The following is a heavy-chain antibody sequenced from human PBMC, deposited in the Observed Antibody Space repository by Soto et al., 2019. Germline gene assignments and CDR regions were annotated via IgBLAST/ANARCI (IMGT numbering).Heavy chain of an antibody. CDR2: IYYSGST. D-gene: IGHD6-19*01. CDR1: GGSNSSYY. J-gene: IGHJ4*02. CDR3: ARDLGPQQWVDY. V-gene: IGHV4-59*01. Sequence: PSESLSPACTVPGGSNSSYYWSWIRQPPGKGLEWIGYIYYSGSTNYNPSLKSRVTIPVDTSKNQFSLKLSSVTAADTAVYYCARDLGPQQWVDYWGQGTLVTVSS.